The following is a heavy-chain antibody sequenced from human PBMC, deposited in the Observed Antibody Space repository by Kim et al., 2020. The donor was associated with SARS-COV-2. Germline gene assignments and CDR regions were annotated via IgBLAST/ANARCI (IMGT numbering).Heavy chain of an antibody. Sequence: KHAADSVKGRFTISRDNAKNSLYLRMDSPRADDTAVYYCARTTGSYTPFDLWGQGTLVTVSS. D-gene: IGHD3-3*01. V-gene: IGHV3-48*03. J-gene: IGHJ4*02. CDR3: ARTTGSYTPFDL. CDR2: K.